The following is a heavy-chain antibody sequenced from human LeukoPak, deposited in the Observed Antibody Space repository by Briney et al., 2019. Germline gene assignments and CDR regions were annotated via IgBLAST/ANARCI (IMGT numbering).Heavy chain of an antibody. CDR2: INAGNGNT. V-gene: IGHV1-3*01. Sequence: ASVKVSCKASGGTFSSYAISWVRQAPGQGLEWMGWINAGNGNTKYSQKFQGRVTITRDTSASTAYMELSSLRSEDTAVYYCARSTGYSSASNGGYYFDYWGQGTLVTVSS. D-gene: IGHD6-19*01. CDR1: GGTFSSYA. J-gene: IGHJ4*02. CDR3: ARSTGYSSASNGGYYFDY.